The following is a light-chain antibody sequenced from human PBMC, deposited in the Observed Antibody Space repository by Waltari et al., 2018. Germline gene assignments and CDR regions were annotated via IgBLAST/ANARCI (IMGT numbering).Light chain of an antibody. Sequence: DIVMTQSPLFLPVTPGESASISCRSSQSLLYSNGNNYLDWYLQKPGQSPQLLIFLGSNRASGVPDRCSGSGSGTDFTLKISRVEAEDVGVYFCMQGLQGPLTFGGGTKVEIK. CDR1: QSLLYSNGNNY. V-gene: IGKV2-28*01. CDR3: MQGLQGPLT. CDR2: LGS. J-gene: IGKJ4*01.